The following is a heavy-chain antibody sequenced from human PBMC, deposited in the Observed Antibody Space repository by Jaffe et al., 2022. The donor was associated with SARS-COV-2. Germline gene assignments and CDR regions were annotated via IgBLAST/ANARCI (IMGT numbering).Heavy chain of an antibody. CDR2: ISYDGSNK. V-gene: IGHV3-30*18. J-gene: IGHJ6*02. D-gene: IGHD3-3*01. CDR1: GFTFSSYG. Sequence: QVQLVESGGGVVQPGRSLRLSCAASGFTFSSYGMHWVRQAPGKGLEWVAVISYDGSNKYYADSVKGRFTISRDNSKNTLYLQMNSLRAEDTAVYYCAKDHLSYDFHGMDVWGQGTTVTVSS. CDR3: AKDHLSYDFHGMDV.